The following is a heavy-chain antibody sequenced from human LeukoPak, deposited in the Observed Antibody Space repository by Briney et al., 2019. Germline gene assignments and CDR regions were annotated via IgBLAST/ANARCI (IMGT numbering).Heavy chain of an antibody. J-gene: IGHJ4*02. Sequence: GGSLRLSCAASGFTFSNYWMHWVRQVPGKGLVWVSRINDDGSATFYADSVKGRFTISRDNAKNTLFLQINSLRAEDTAVYYCARVRLPDYDFWSGYPFDYWGQGTLVTVSS. V-gene: IGHV3-74*01. CDR1: GFTFSNYW. D-gene: IGHD3-3*01. CDR2: INDDGSAT. CDR3: ARVRLPDYDFWSGYPFDY.